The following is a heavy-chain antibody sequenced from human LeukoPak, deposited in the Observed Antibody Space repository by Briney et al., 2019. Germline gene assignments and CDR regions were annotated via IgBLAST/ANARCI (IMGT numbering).Heavy chain of an antibody. CDR3: ARVGTMVRGAPDGMDV. D-gene: IGHD3-10*01. CDR1: GGSFSGYY. V-gene: IGHV4-34*01. J-gene: IGHJ6*04. CDR2: INHSGST. Sequence: SETLSLTCAVYGGSFSGYYWSWIRQPPGKGLEWIGEINHSGSTNYNPSLKSRVTISVDTSKNQFSLKLSSVTAADTAAYYCARVGTMVRGAPDGMDVWGKGTTVTVSS.